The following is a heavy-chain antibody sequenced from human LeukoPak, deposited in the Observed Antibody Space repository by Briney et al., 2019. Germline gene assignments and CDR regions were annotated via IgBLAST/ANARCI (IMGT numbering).Heavy chain of an antibody. J-gene: IGHJ4*02. CDR1: GGSCSGYY. CDR2: MYASGDF. V-gene: IGHV4-59*10. Sequence: SETLSLTCAVYGGSCSGYYWTWIRQSAGKGLEWLGRMYASGDFNYNPFLKSRVTMSVDTSKNQFSLNLNSVTAADTAVYYCARGWAPRGQKSCFDYWGRGTLVTVSS. D-gene: IGHD1-26*01. CDR3: ARGWAPRGQKSCFDY.